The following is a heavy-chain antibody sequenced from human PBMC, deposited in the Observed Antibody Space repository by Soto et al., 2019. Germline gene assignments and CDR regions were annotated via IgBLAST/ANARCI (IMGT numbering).Heavy chain of an antibody. D-gene: IGHD1-26*01. CDR3: ARDRHMAGSTTNFDY. J-gene: IGHJ4*02. CDR2: IIPIFGTA. CDR1: GGTFSSYA. V-gene: IGHV1-69*12. Sequence: QVQLVQSGAEVKKPGSSVKVSCKASGGTFSSYAISWVRQAPGQGLEWMGGIIPIFGTANYAQKFQGRVPITAGESTSTAYMELSRLRSEDTAVYYCARDRHMAGSTTNFDYWGQGTLVTVSS.